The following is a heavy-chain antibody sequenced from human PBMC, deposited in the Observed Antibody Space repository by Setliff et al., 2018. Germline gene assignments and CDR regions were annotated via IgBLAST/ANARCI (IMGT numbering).Heavy chain of an antibody. J-gene: IGHJ4*02. V-gene: IGHV4-39*01. CDR1: GDSISSGTYY. D-gene: IGHD1-26*01. Sequence: PSETLSLTCTVSGDSISSGTYYWGWIRQPPGKGLEWIGSRYYSGHTYYNPSLKSRVAMSVDKAKNQFSLKLSFVTAADTAVYYCARHPSSGSYYGGSIFYFDDWGPGILVTVSS. CDR2: RYYSGHT. CDR3: ARHPSSGSYYGGSIFYFDD.